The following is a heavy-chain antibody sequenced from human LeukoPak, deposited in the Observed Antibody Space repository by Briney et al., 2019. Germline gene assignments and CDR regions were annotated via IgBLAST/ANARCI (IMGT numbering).Heavy chain of an antibody. CDR2: INHSGST. Sequence: SETLSLTCAVYGGSFSGYYWSWIRQPPGKGLEWIGEINHSGSTNYNPSLKSRVTISVDTSKNQFSLKLSSVTAAATAVYYCARGRIAVAGTYYYYYYGMDVWGKGTTVTVSS. J-gene: IGHJ6*04. CDR1: GGSFSGYY. CDR3: ARGRIAVAGTYYYYYYGMDV. V-gene: IGHV4-34*01. D-gene: IGHD6-19*01.